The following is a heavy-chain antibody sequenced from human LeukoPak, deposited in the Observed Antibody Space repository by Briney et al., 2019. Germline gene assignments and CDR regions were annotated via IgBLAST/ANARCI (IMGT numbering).Heavy chain of an antibody. CDR2: IYYSGDT. D-gene: IGHD3-3*01. V-gene: IGHV4-59*08. J-gene: IGHJ4*02. Sequence: SYTLSLTCTDSGGSLSSSYWSWLRQPPGKELEWIGYIYYSGDTDYNPSLQSRVTISLDTSKNQFYLKLSSVTAAGTAVYYCARRSGDFWGNYYHFDYWGQGILVTVSS. CDR1: GGSLSSSY. CDR3: ARRSGDFWGNYYHFDY.